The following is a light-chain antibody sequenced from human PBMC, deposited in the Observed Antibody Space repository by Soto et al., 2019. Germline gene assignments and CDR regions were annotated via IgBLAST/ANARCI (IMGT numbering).Light chain of an antibody. CDR3: QQHNNWPYT. Sequence: EIVMTQSPATLSVSPGERATLSCRASQSVSSNLAWYQQKPGLAPRLLIYDASTRATGIPARFSGSGSGTEFTLTITSLQSEDFAVYYCQQHNNWPYTFGQGTKLEIK. CDR2: DAS. J-gene: IGKJ2*01. CDR1: QSVSSN. V-gene: IGKV3-15*01.